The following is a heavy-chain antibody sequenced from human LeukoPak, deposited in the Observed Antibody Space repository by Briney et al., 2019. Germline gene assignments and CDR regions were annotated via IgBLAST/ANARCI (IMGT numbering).Heavy chain of an antibody. V-gene: IGHV1-3*01. J-gene: IGHJ4*02. CDR3: ARGYYDFWSGYHY. CDR1: GYTFTSYA. Sequence: GASVKVSCKASGYTFTSYAMHWVRQAPGQRLEWMGWINAGNGNTKYSQEFQGRVTMTTDTSTSTAYMELRSLRSDDTAVYYCARGYYDFWSGYHYWGQGTLVTVSS. CDR2: INAGNGNT. D-gene: IGHD3-3*01.